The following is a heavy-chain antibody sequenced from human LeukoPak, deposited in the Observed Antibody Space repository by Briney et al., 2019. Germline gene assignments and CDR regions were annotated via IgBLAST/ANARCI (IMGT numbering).Heavy chain of an antibody. Sequence: ASVKVSCKASGYTFTGYYMHWVRQAPGQGLEWMGRINPNSGGTNYAQKFRGRVTMTRDTSISTAYMELSRLRSDDTAVYYCARVNLAVAHRWIDYWGQGTLVTVSS. CDR2: INPNSGGT. V-gene: IGHV1-2*06. J-gene: IGHJ4*02. CDR3: ARVNLAVAHRWIDY. CDR1: GYTFTGYY. D-gene: IGHD6-19*01.